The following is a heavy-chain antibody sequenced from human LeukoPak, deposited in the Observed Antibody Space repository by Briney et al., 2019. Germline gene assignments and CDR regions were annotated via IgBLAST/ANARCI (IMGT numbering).Heavy chain of an antibody. V-gene: IGHV3-53*04. CDR3: ATGGSYFDY. CDR1: GFTLGNND. D-gene: IGHD3-16*01. CDR2: IYSGGGT. J-gene: IGHJ4*02. Sequence: GGSLRLSCAASGFTLGNNDMSWVRQAPGKGLEWVSVIYSGGGTYYADSVKGRFTISRQSSKNTLYLQMNSLRAEDTAVYYCATGGSYFDYWGQGTLVTVSS.